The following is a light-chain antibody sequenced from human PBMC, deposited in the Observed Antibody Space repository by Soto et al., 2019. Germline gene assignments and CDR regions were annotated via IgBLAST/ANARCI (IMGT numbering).Light chain of an antibody. CDR3: QQSDSTPFT. V-gene: IGKV1-39*01. CDR2: AAS. J-gene: IGKJ3*01. CDR1: QSISSY. Sequence: DIQMTQSPSSLSASVGDRVTITCRASQSISSYLNWYQQKPGKAPKLLIYAASSLQSGVPSRFSGSGSGTDCTLTISSLQPEDFATYYCQQSDSTPFTFGPGNKVDIK.